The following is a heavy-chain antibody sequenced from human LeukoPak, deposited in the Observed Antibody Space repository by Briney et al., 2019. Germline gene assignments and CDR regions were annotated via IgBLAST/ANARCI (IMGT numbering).Heavy chain of an antibody. CDR2: FDPEDGET. V-gene: IGHV1-24*01. CDR1: GYTLTELS. D-gene: IGHD6-13*01. J-gene: IGHJ4*02. Sequence: ASVKVSCKVSGYTLTELSMHWVRQAPGKGLEWMGGFDPEDGETIYAQKFQGRVTMTEDTSTDTAYMELSSLRSEDTAVYYCATAGVSWWDFDHWGQGTLVTVSS. CDR3: ATAGVSWWDFDH.